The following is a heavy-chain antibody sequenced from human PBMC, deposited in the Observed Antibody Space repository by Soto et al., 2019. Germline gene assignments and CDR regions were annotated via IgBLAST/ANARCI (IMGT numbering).Heavy chain of an antibody. CDR3: AREAGSGCYYHVDS. Sequence: QVQLVQSGAEVKKPGASVKVSCKASGYTFINYAITWVRQAPGQGLEWMGWISAYSGDTKYAQKIQDRVTMTTDTSTTTAYMEMRGLRSDDTAVYYCAREAGSGCYYHVDSWGQGSLVSVSS. CDR2: ISAYSGDT. V-gene: IGHV1-18*04. CDR1: GYTFINYA. D-gene: IGHD3-22*01. J-gene: IGHJ5*01.